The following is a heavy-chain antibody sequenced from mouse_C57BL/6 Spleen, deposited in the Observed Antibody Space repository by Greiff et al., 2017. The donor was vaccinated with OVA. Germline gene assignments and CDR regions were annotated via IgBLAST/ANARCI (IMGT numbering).Heavy chain of an antibody. CDR3: ARGGYYYGSSYHDY. J-gene: IGHJ2*01. CDR2: IYPGDGDT. D-gene: IGHD1-1*01. Sequence: QVQLQQSGPELVKPGASVKISCKASGYAFSSSWMNWVKQRPGQGLEWIGRIYPGDGDTNYNGKFKGKATLTADKSSSTAYMQLSSLTSEDSAVYFCARGGYYYGSSYHDYWGQGTTLTVSS. CDR1: GYAFSSSW. V-gene: IGHV1-82*01.